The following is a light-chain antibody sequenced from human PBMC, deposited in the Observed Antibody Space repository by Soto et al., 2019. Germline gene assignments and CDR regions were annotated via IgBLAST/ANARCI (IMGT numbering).Light chain of an antibody. CDR2: GAS. J-gene: IGKJ1*01. Sequence: ETVLTKSPGTLSLSRWERVTRYCTATQTVSSNFLAWYQQKPGQAPRLLIYGASSRATGIPDRFSGSGSGTDFTLTISRLDPEDFAVYYCQQYGTLPRTFGQGTKVDIK. V-gene: IGKV3-20*01. CDR1: QTVSSNF. CDR3: QQYGTLPRT.